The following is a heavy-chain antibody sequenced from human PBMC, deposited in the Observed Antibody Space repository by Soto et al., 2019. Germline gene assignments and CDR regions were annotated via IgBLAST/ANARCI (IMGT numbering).Heavy chain of an antibody. CDR3: ARSLSTIGARPDY. CDR2: INPNSGDA. Sequence: ASVKVSCKTSGYTFTGYYIHWVRQAPGQGLEWMGWINPNSGDAKYAQKFQGRVTMTRDPSTAYMQLSTLSSDDAAVYYCARSLSTIGARPDYWGQGTLVTVSS. J-gene: IGHJ4*02. V-gene: IGHV1-2*02. CDR1: GYTFTGYY. D-gene: IGHD6-6*01.